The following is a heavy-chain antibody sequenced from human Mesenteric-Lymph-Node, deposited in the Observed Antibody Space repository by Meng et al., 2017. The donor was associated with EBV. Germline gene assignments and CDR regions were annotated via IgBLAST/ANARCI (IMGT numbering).Heavy chain of an antibody. Sequence: VAVVEAGGGMVQPGRSLGLLCAASGFTFSDYYMSWIRQAPGKGLEWVSYISSSGSTIYYADSVKGRFTISRDNAKNSLYLQMNSLRAEDTAVYYCARDLNAHFDYWGQGTLVTVSS. CDR2: ISSSGSTI. D-gene: IGHD2-2*01. J-gene: IGHJ4*02. CDR3: ARDLNAHFDY. CDR1: GFTFSDYY. V-gene: IGHV3-11*01.